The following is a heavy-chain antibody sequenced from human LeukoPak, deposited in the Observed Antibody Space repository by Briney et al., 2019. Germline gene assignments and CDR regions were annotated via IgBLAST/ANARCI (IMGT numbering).Heavy chain of an antibody. CDR1: GGSISSGDYY. D-gene: IGHD4-11*01. J-gene: IGHJ5*02. V-gene: IGHV4-30-4*08. CDR3: ACRQETTVTTLNWFDP. Sequence: SQTLSLTCTVSGGSISSGDYYWRWLRQPPGKGLEWIGYIYYSGSTYYNPSLKSRVTISVDTSKNQFSLKLSSVTAADTAVYYCACRQETTVTTLNWFDPWGQGTLVTVSS. CDR2: IYYSGST.